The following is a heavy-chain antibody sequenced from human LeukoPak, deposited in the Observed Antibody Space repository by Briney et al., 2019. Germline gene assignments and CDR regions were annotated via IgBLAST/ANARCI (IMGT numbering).Heavy chain of an antibody. CDR3: ARDWGYYYYYYYMDV. CDR1: GYTFTSYG. J-gene: IGHJ6*03. V-gene: IGHV1-18*01. Sequence: ASVKVSCKASGYTFTSYGISWVRQAPGQGLEWMGWISAYNGNTNYAQKLQGRVTMTTDTSTSTAYMELRSLRSGDTAVYYCARDWGYYYYYYYMDVWGKGTTVTVSS. CDR2: ISAYNGNT. D-gene: IGHD7-27*01.